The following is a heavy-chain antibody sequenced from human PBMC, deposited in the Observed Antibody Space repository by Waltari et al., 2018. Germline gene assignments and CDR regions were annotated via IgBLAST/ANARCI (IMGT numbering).Heavy chain of an antibody. D-gene: IGHD3-22*01. CDR3: ASGYYYDSSGYFNWFDP. J-gene: IGHJ5*02. Sequence: QVQLQQWGAGLLKPSETLSLTCAVYGGSFSGYYWSWIRQPPGKGLEWIGEINHSGSTNYNPSLKSRVTISVDTSKNQFSLKLSSVTAADTAVYYCASGYYYDSSGYFNWFDPWGQGTLVTVSS. CDR2: INHSGST. CDR1: GGSFSGYY. V-gene: IGHV4-34*01.